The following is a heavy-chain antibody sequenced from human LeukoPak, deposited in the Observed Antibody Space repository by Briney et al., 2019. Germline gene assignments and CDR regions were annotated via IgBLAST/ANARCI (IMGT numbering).Heavy chain of an antibody. CDR1: GGSISSSSYY. D-gene: IGHD3-3*01. CDR3: ARGRIGSGFDY. Sequence: NPSETLSLTCTVSGGSISSSSYYWSRIRQPPGQGLKWIGSIYYSGSTYYNASLQSRVTISVDTSKNPFYLTLGTVAAADTSVCYCARGRIGSGFDYWGQGTLVSVSS. V-gene: IGHV4-39*01. J-gene: IGHJ4*02. CDR2: IYYSGST.